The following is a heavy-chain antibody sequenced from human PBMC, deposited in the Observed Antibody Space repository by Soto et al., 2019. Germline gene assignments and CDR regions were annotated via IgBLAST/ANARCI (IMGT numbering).Heavy chain of an antibody. CDR2: ISSSGSTI. V-gene: IGHV3-11*01. CDR3: ARVYCSGGSCYPKSSPYFQH. D-gene: IGHD2-15*01. Sequence: PGGSLRLSCAASGFTFSDYYMSWIRQAPGKGLEWVSYISSSGSTIYYADSVKGRFTISRDNAKNSLYLQMNSLRAEDTAAYYCARVYCSGGSCYPKSSPYFQHWGQGTLVTVSS. J-gene: IGHJ1*01. CDR1: GFTFSDYY.